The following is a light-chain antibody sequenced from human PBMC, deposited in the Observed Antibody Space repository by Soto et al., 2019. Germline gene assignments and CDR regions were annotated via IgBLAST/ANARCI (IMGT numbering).Light chain of an antibody. CDR2: YDS. CDR3: QVWDSSSDVV. Sequence: SYELTQPPSVSVAPGKTARITCGGNNIGSKSVHWYQQKPGQAPVLVIYYDSDRPSGIPERFSGSNSGNTATLTISRVEAGDEADYYCQVWDSSSDVVFGGGTKGTVL. CDR1: NIGSKS. V-gene: IGLV3-21*04. J-gene: IGLJ2*01.